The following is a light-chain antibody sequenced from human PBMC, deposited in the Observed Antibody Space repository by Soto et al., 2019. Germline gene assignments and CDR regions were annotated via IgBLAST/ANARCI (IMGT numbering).Light chain of an antibody. V-gene: IGKV3-11*01. CDR1: QSISSS. CDR2: DAS. Sequence: DIVLTHSPATLPLSPGERATLSISASQSISSSLAWYQQKPGQAPRLLIYDASSGATGFSARFSGSGSGTDFTLTIGSLEPEDFAVYYCQQRSEWPRTFGQGNKVDIK. J-gene: IGKJ1*01. CDR3: QQRSEWPRT.